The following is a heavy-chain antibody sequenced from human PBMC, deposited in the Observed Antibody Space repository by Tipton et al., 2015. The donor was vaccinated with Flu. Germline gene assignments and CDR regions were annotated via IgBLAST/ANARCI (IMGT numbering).Heavy chain of an antibody. D-gene: IGHD3-10*01. V-gene: IGHV3-48*03. CDR2: INNGGGTI. CDR3: ARRRGSGSPNYYFYGMDV. CDR1: GFTFSSYE. Sequence: SLRLSCAASGFTFSSYEMNWVRQAPGKGLEWVSYINNGGGTIYYADSVKGRFTISRDNAKDSLYLRMNSLRAEDTAVYYCARRRGSGSPNYYFYGMDVWGQGTTVTVSS. J-gene: IGHJ6*02.